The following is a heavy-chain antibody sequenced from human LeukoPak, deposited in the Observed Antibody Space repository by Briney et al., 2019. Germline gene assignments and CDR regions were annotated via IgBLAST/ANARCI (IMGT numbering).Heavy chain of an antibody. V-gene: IGHV1-3*01. J-gene: IGHJ4*02. CDR3: ARVLVRGVITSLGY. CDR2: INAGNGNT. CDR1: GYTFTSYA. D-gene: IGHD3-10*01. Sequence: GASVKVSCKASGYTFTSYAMHWVRQAPGQRLEWMGWINAGNGNTKYSQKLQGRVTITRDTSASTAYMELSSLRSEDTAVYYCARVLVRGVITSLGYWGQGTLVTVSS.